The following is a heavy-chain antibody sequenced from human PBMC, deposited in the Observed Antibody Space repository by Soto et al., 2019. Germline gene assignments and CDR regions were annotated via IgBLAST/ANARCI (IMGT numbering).Heavy chain of an antibody. CDR3: AGAYSPRWYLK. CDR1: GHSIADSY. Sequence: PSETLSLTCTVPGHSIADSYCSRIRQSPGKRLEWIGYISFSGTTNYNPSLKSRVTMSVDTSKNEVPLKLSSVTAAYTATYYCAGAYSPRWYLKWGPGTSVTDSS. V-gene: IGHV4-59*01. J-gene: IGHJ4*02. D-gene: IGHD6-13*01. CDR2: ISFSGTT.